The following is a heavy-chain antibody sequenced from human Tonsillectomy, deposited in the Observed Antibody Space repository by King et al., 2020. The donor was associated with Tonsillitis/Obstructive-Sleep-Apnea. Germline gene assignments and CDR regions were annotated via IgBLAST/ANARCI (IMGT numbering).Heavy chain of an antibody. CDR2: INSDGSST. CDR3: ARVRPYYYGSGSNWFDP. V-gene: IGHV3-74*01. D-gene: IGHD3-10*01. CDR1: GFTFSSYW. Sequence: VQLVESGGGLVQPGGSLRLSCAASGFTFSSYWMHWVRQAPGKGLVWVSRINSDGSSTSYADSVKGRFTISRDNAKNTLYLQMNSLRAEDTAVYYCARVRPYYYGSGSNWFDPWGQGTLVTVSS. J-gene: IGHJ5*02.